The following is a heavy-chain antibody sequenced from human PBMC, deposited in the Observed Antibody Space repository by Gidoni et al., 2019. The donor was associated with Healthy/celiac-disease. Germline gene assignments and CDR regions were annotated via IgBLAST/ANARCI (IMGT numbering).Heavy chain of an antibody. CDR3: AKPVRAYCGGDCYSGRGYFDY. D-gene: IGHD2-21*02. J-gene: IGHJ4*02. V-gene: IGHV3-30*18. CDR1: GFTFSSYG. Sequence: QVQLVESGGGVVQPGRSLRLSCAASGFTFSSYGMHCVRQAPGKGLEWVAVISDDGSNNYYADSVKCRFTISRDNSKNTLYLQMNSLRAEDTAVYYCAKPVRAYCGGDCYSGRGYFDYWGQGTLVTVSS. CDR2: ISDDGSNN.